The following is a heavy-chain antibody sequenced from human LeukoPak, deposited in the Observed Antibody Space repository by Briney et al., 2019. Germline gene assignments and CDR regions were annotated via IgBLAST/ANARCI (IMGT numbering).Heavy chain of an antibody. CDR1: GGTFSGYA. D-gene: IGHD5-18*01. Sequence: SVKVSCKASGGTFSGYAISWVRQAPGQGLEWMGGIIPIFGTANYAQKFQGRVTITADESTSTAYMELSSLRSEDTAVYYCARMGQLWSVFDYWGQGTLVTVSS. V-gene: IGHV1-69*13. J-gene: IGHJ4*02. CDR2: IIPIFGTA. CDR3: ARMGQLWSVFDY.